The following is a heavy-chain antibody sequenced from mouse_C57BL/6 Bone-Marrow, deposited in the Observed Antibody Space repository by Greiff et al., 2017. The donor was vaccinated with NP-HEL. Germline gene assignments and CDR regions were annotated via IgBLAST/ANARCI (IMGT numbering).Heavy chain of an antibody. CDR1: GFTFSSYA. CDR2: ISDGGSYT. CDR3: ARERRYYGSSYWYVDV. D-gene: IGHD1-1*01. V-gene: IGHV5-4*01. Sequence: EVKVVESGGGLVKPGGSLKLSCAASGFTFSSYAMSWVRQTPEKRLEWVATISDGGSYTYYPDNVKGRFTISRDNAKNNLYLQMSHLKSEDTAMFYCARERRYYGSSYWYVDVWGTGTTVTVSS. J-gene: IGHJ1*03.